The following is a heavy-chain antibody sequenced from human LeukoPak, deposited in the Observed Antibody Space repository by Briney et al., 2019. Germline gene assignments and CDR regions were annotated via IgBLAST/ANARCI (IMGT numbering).Heavy chain of an antibody. Sequence: PGGSLRLSCEASGFTFSSYAMSWVRQAPGKGLEWVSGISGSDGSTYYADSVKGRFTISRDYSKNTLYVQMNSLRAEDTAVYYCAKARGFCSGGSCYNPFDPWGQGTLVTVSS. CDR1: GFTFSSYA. J-gene: IGHJ5*02. V-gene: IGHV3-23*01. CDR2: ISGSDGST. CDR3: AKARGFCSGGSCYNPFDP. D-gene: IGHD2-15*01.